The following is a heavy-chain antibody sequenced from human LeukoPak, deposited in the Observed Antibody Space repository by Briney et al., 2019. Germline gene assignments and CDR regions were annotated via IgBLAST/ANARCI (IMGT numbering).Heavy chain of an antibody. CDR3: AKDDTVAGPFDY. D-gene: IGHD6-19*01. V-gene: IGHV3-21*04. J-gene: IGHJ4*02. Sequence: GGSLRLSCSASRFTFSSYTMNWVRQAPGKGLEWVSSIDPSSTYIYYADSVKGRFTISRDNSKNTLYLQMNSLRAEDTAVYYCAKDDTVAGPFDYWGQGTLVTVSS. CDR1: RFTFSSYT. CDR2: IDPSSTYI.